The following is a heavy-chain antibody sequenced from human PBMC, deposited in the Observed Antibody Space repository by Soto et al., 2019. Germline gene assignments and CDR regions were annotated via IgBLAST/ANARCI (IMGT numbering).Heavy chain of an antibody. D-gene: IGHD1-26*01. Sequence: QVHLVESGGGVVQPGRSLRLSCAASGFTFSDFALHWVRQAPGKGLEWVTLISYDATSTYFADSVRGRFSISRDNSKNTLYLEMNGLRMEDTAVYDWARQALGGRKYFDRYLDVWGQGTTVTVSS. CDR3: ARQALGGRKYFDRYLDV. V-gene: IGHV3-30-3*01. CDR2: ISYDATST. CDR1: GFTFSDFA. J-gene: IGHJ6*02.